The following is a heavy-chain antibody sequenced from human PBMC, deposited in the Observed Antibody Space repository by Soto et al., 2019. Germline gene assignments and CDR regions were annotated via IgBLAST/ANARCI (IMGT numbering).Heavy chain of an antibody. Sequence: QVQLQESGPGLVRPSQTLSLTCTVSGGSISRGAYYWSWTRQPPGKGLEWIGYIYYSGSTYYNPSLKSRVTIPVDRSNNQFSLKLISVTAADTAVYYCARYYGSGSYLSYYGMDVWGPGTTVTVSS. D-gene: IGHD3-10*01. J-gene: IGHJ6*02. CDR2: IYYSGST. V-gene: IGHV4-30-4*01. CDR1: GGSISRGAYY. CDR3: ARYYGSGSYLSYYGMDV.